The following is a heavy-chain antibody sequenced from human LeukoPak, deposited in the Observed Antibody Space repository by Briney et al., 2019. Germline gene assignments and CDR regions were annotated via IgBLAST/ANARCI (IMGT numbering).Heavy chain of an antibody. CDR3: ASSPAGGYCSGGSCYASATHFDY. V-gene: IGHV1-18*01. J-gene: IGHJ4*02. D-gene: IGHD2-15*01. Sequence: ASVKVSCKASGYTFTSYGISWVRQAPGQGLEWMGWISAYNGNTNYAQKLQGRVTMTTDTSTSTAYMELRSLRSDNTAVYYCASSPAGGYCSGGSCYASATHFDYWGQGTLVTVSS. CDR1: GYTFTSYG. CDR2: ISAYNGNT.